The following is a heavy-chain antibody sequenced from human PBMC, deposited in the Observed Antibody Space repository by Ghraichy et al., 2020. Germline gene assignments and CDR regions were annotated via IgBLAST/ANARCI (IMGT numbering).Heavy chain of an antibody. Sequence: SETLSLTCIVSGGSISSYSWSWIRQPPGKGLEWIGYVHYSGSTNYNPSLESRVTISVDTSKNQFSLNLRSVTAADTAVYYCTGRICYSSGCYIDYWGLGTLVTVSS. CDR1: GGSISSYS. J-gene: IGHJ4*01. CDR2: VHYSGST. D-gene: IGHD6-19*01. CDR3: TGRICYSSGCYIDY. V-gene: IGHV4-59*01.